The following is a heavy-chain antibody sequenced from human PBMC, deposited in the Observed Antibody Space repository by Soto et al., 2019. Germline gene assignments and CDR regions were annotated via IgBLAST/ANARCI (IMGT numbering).Heavy chain of an antibody. CDR1: GGTFGTYA. V-gene: IGHV1-69*01. Sequence: QVQLVQSGAEVKKPGSSVKVSCKASGGTFGTYAISWVRQAPGQGLEWMGGIIPIFGAPNYAQKFQGTVTITADESTRTAYMELSSLRSEDTAXXXCARARYSSTWNPSYYYGLDVWGQGTTVTVSS. CDR3: ARARYSSTWNPSYYYGLDV. CDR2: IIPIFGAP. D-gene: IGHD6-13*01. J-gene: IGHJ6*02.